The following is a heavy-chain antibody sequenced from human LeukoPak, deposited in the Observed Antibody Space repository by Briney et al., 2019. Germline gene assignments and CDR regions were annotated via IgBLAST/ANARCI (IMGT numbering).Heavy chain of an antibody. D-gene: IGHD2-2*01. J-gene: IGHJ4*02. CDR2: IYHSGST. Sequence: SETLSLTCTVSGGSISSGGYYWSWIRQPPGKGLEWIGYIYHSGSTYYNPSLKSRVTISVGRSKNQFSLKLSSVTAADTAVYYCARGGDIVVVPAAPDYWGQGTLVTVSS. V-gene: IGHV4-30-2*01. CDR1: GGSISSGGYY. CDR3: ARGGDIVVVPAAPDY.